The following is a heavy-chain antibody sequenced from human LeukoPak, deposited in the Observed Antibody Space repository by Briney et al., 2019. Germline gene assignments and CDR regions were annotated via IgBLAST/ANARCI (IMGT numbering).Heavy chain of an antibody. CDR2: ISYDGSNK. CDR1: GFTFSGYG. J-gene: IGHJ5*02. D-gene: IGHD4-23*01. V-gene: IGHV3-30*18. CDR3: AKIPSATVVTPFGL. Sequence: GGSLRLSCAASGFTFSGYGMHWVRQAPGKGLEWVAVISYDGSNKYYADSVKGRFTISRDNSKNTLYLQMNSLRAEDTAVYYCAKIPSATVVTPFGLWGQGTLVTVSS.